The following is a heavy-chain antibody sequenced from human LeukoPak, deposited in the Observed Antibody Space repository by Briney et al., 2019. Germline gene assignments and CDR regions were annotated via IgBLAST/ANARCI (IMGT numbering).Heavy chain of an antibody. Sequence: GGSLRLSCVASGFTFSSRDWMTWVRQAPGKGLEWVANIKQDGSEKNYVDSVKGRFTISRDNAKNSLYLQMNSLRAEDTAVYYCASEELYYPMGTGAFDIWGQGTMVTVSS. J-gene: IGHJ3*02. CDR2: IKQDGSEK. V-gene: IGHV3-7*01. D-gene: IGHD3-22*01. CDR3: ASEELYYPMGTGAFDI. CDR1: GFTFSSRDW.